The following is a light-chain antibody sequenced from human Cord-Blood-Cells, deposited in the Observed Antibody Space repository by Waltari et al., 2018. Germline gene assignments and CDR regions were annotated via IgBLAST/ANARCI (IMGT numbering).Light chain of an antibody. J-gene: IGLJ3*02. CDR2: DVS. CDR1: SSDVVGYNY. CDR3: CSYAGSYTLV. V-gene: IGLV2-11*01. Sequence: QSALTQPRSVSGSPGQSVTISCTGTSSDVVGYNYVSWYQQHPGKAPKPIIYDVSKRPSVVPDRVSGSKSVKTASLTISGLQAEDEADYYSCSYAGSYTLVSGEGTKLTVL.